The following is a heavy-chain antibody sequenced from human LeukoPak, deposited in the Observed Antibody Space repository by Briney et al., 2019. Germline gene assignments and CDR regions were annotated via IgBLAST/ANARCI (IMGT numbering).Heavy chain of an antibody. J-gene: IGHJ4*02. CDR1: GYRFTSHW. D-gene: IGHD6-19*01. CDR2: IYLGDSDT. V-gene: IGHV5-51*01. Sequence: GESLKISCKGSGYRFTSHWIGWVRQMPGKGLEWVGIIYLGDSDTRYSPSFQGQVTISSDKSISTAYLQWSSLKASDTAMYYCARHNPDTRGWPFDYWGQGTLVTVSS. CDR3: ARHNPDTRGWPFDY.